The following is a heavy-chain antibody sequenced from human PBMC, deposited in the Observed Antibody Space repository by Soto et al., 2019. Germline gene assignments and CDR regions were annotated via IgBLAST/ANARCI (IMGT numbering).Heavy chain of an antibody. D-gene: IGHD6-13*01. CDR3: ASWIAAAGTGYYYYYGMDV. CDR1: GYTFTSYD. V-gene: IGHV1-8*01. CDR2: MNPNSGNT. Sequence: ASVKVSCKASGYTFTSYDINWVRQATGQVLEWMGWMNPNSGNTGYARKFQGRVTMTRNTSISTAYMGLSSLRSEDTAVYYCASWIAAAGTGYYYYYGMDVWGQGTTVTVS. J-gene: IGHJ6*02.